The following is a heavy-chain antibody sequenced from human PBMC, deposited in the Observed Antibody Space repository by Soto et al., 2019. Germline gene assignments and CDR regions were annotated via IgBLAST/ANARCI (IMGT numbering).Heavy chain of an antibody. CDR3: ARGQRGYSSRWYPFDY. V-gene: IGHV3-21*01. D-gene: IGHD6-13*01. J-gene: IGHJ4*02. Sequence: EVQLVESGGGLVKPGGSLRLSCAASGFTFSSYSMNWVRQAPGKGLEWVSSISSSSSYIYYADSVKGRFTVSRDNAKNPLYLQMSSLRAEETAVYYCARGQRGYSSRWYPFDYLGQGPLVTVSS. CDR2: ISSSSSYI. CDR1: GFTFSSYS.